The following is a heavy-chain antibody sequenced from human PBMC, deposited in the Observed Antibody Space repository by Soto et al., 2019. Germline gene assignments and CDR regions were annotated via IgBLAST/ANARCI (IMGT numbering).Heavy chain of an antibody. CDR1: GGSISSGGYY. D-gene: IGHD3-16*01. V-gene: IGHV4-31*03. CDR2: IYYRGST. Sequence: QVQLQESGPGLVKPSQTLSLTCTVSGGSISSGGYYWSWIRQHPGKGLEWIGYIYYRGSTYYTPSLKRRVTIAVDTSKNQFSLKLSSVTAADTAVYYCARVGGINWFDPWGQGTLVTVSS. J-gene: IGHJ5*02. CDR3: ARVGGINWFDP.